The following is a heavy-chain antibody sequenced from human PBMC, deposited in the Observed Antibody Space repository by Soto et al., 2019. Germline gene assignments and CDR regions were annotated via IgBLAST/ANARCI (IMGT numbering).Heavy chain of an antibody. D-gene: IGHD3-9*01. CDR1: GGTFSSYA. J-gene: IGHJ4*02. V-gene: IGHV1-69*13. CDR3: ARGELDYDILTGFRRPYYFDY. CDR2: IIPIFGTA. Sequence: SVKVSCKASGGTFSSYAISWVRQAPGQGLEWMGGIIPIFGTANYAQKFQGRVTITADESTSTAYMELSSLRSEDTAVYYCARGELDYDILTGFRRPYYFDYWGQGTLVTVSS.